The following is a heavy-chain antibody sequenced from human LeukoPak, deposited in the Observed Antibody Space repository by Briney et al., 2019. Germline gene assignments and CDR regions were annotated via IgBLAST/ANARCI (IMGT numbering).Heavy chain of an antibody. CDR3: AKDRSSSTSCSNY. Sequence: PGGSLRLSCAASGFNFSNYAMTWVRQAPGKGLEWVSGVTGSSSNTYYADSVKGRFTIPRDNSKNMLYLEMNSLRVEDTAIYYCAKDRSSSTSCSNYWGRGTLVTVSS. CDR1: GFNFSNYA. J-gene: IGHJ4*02. CDR2: VTGSSSNT. V-gene: IGHV3-23*01. D-gene: IGHD2-2*01.